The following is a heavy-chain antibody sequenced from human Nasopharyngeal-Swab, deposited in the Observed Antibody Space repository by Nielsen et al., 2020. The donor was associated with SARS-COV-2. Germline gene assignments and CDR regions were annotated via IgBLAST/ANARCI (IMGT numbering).Heavy chain of an antibody. J-gene: IGHJ4*02. D-gene: IGHD6-13*01. Sequence: GRSLRLSCAASGFTFSSYGMHWVRQVPGKGMEWVTVIWYDGSNKYYADSVKGRFTITRDNSKNTLYLQMNSLRAKDTAVYYCARDLGGAAAGTDYWGQGTLVTVSS. CDR1: GFTFSSYG. CDR2: IWYDGSNK. CDR3: ARDLGGAAAGTDY. V-gene: IGHV3-33*01.